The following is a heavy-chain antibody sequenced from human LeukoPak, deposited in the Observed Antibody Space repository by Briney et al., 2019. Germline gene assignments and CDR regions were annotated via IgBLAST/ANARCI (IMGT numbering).Heavy chain of an antibody. J-gene: IGHJ4*02. Sequence: PGGSLRLSCAASGFTFSSYAMHWVRQAPGKGLEWVAVISYDGSNKYYADSVKGRFTISRDNSKNTLYLQMNSLRAEDTAVYYCARDWQLFDYWGQGTLVTVSS. V-gene: IGHV3-30-3*01. D-gene: IGHD6-13*01. CDR1: GFTFSSYA. CDR2: ISYDGSNK. CDR3: ARDWQLFDY.